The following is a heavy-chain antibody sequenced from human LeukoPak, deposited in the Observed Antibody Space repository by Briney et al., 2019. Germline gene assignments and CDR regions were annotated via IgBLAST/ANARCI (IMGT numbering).Heavy chain of an antibody. CDR2: IYSSGST. Sequence: SETLSLTCTVSGGSISSYYWSWIRQPAGKGLEWIGRIYSSGSTNYNPSLKSRVTMSVDTSKNQFSLKLSSVTAADPAVYYCARNEEDYYDSSGYNYYYYYMDVWGKGTTVTVSS. J-gene: IGHJ6*03. CDR1: GGSISSYY. V-gene: IGHV4-4*07. D-gene: IGHD3-22*01. CDR3: ARNEEDYYDSSGYNYYYYYMDV.